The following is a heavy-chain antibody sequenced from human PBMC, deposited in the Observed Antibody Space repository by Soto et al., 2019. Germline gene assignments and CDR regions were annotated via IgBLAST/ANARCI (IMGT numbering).Heavy chain of an antibody. CDR1: GYRFTNYW. V-gene: IGHV5-51*01. CDR2: IYPGDSDT. D-gene: IGHD3-22*01. J-gene: IGHJ4*02. Sequence: GESLKISCKGSGYRFTNYWIGWVRQMPGKGLEWMGIIYPGDSDTRYSPSFQGQVTISADKSISTAYLQWSSLKASDTAMYYCARGRNPYDSSGYPSLWGQGTLVTVSS. CDR3: ARGRNPYDSSGYPSL.